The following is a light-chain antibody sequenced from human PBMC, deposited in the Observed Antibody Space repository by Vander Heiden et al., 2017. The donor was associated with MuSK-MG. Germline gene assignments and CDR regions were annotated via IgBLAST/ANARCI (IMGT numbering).Light chain of an antibody. CDR1: SSNIGNNY. CDR2: ENN. V-gene: IGLV1-51*02. J-gene: IGLJ2*01. CDR3: GTWDSSLSAVV. Sequence: QSVLTQPSSVSAAPGQQVTISCSGSSSNIGNNYVSWYQQLPGTAPKLLIYENNKRPSGIPDRFSGSKSGTSATLGITGLQTGDEADYYCGTWDSSLSAVVFGGGTKLTVL.